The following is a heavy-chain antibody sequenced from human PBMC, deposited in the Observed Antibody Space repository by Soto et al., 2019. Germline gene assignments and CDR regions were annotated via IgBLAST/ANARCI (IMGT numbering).Heavy chain of an antibody. J-gene: IGHJ3*02. CDR2: IYYSGPT. D-gene: IGHD3-9*01. CDR3: ARATFDILTGKNAFDI. Sequence: QVQLEESGPGLVKTSQTLSLTCTFSGGAITSGGYYWTWIRQHPEKGLEWIGYIYYSGPTHYNPSLRSRVSISVDTSKNPFSLRLSSVAASDTAVYCCARATFDILTGKNAFDIWGPGTMVTVSS. CDR1: GGAITSGGYY. V-gene: IGHV4-31*03.